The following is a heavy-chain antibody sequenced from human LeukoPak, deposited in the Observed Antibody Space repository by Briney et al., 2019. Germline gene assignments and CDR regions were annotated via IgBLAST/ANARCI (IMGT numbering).Heavy chain of an antibody. CDR2: FYHGGST. CDR3: ARSRSGYSYDHAAFEI. CDR1: GGSISSGDYS. D-gene: IGHD5-18*01. V-gene: IGHV4-30-2*01. Sequence: PSETLSLTCAVCGGSISSGDYSWSWIRQPPGKGLEWIGYFYHGGSTYYNPSLKSRVTISVDRSKNQFSLKLNSVTAADTAVYYCARSRSGYSYDHAAFEIWGQGTMVTVSS. J-gene: IGHJ3*02.